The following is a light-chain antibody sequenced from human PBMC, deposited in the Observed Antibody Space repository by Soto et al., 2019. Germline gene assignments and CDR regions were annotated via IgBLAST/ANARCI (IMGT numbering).Light chain of an antibody. CDR1: QSVSIN. J-gene: IGKJ2*01. CDR3: QQYNNWPPYT. Sequence: EIVMTQSPGTLSVSPGERATLSCRASQSVSINLAWYQQKPGQAPRLLIYDASTRATGIPARFSGSGSGTEFTLTISSLQSKDFAVYYCQQYNNWPPYTFGQGTKLEIK. V-gene: IGKV3D-15*01. CDR2: DAS.